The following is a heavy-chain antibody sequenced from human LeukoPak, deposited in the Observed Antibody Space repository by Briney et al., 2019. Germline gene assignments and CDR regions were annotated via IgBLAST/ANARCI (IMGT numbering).Heavy chain of an antibody. J-gene: IGHJ2*01. D-gene: IGHD3-22*01. CDR3: VRLSVVSPHRYFDL. CDR2: IYYTGTT. V-gene: IGHV4-59*08. CDR1: GGSISGYF. Sequence: SETLSLTCTVSGGSISGYFWSWIRQPPGKGLEWIAYIYYTGTTNYNSSLKSRVAISLDTPKNQFSLSLTSVTAADTAVYYCVRLSVVSPHRYFDLWGRGTLVTVSS.